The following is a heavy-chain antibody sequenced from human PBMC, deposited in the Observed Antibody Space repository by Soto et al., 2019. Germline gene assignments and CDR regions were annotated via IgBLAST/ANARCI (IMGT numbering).Heavy chain of an antibody. V-gene: IGHV1-69*01. CDR3: ARVITVTPVGYYGMDV. J-gene: IGHJ6*02. CDR2: ITPLFGTT. Sequence: QVQLVQSGAEVKKPGSSVKVSCKASGGTFSNYAISWVRQAPGQGLEWMGGITPLFGTTTYAQRLQGRVTITADESSTTAHMELSSLRSEDTAVYYCARVITVTPVGYYGMDVWGQGTTVTVSS. CDR1: GGTFSNYA. D-gene: IGHD4-4*01.